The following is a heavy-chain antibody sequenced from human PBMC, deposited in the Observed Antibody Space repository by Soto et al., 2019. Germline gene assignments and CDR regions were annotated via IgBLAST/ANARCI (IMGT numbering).Heavy chain of an antibody. CDR1: GFTFSDYY. CDR2: IRDRANTYTT. V-gene: IGHV3-72*01. D-gene: IGHD1-26*01. Sequence: EVQLVESGGGLVQPEGSLRLSCAASGFTFSDYYMDWVRQAPGKGLEWVGRIRDRANTYTTEYAASVKGRFTVSRDNSRNSLYLQMNSLKTEDTAMYYCTSVGKLTTPYYTDYWGQGTLVTVSS. J-gene: IGHJ4*02. CDR3: TSVGKLTTPYYTDY.